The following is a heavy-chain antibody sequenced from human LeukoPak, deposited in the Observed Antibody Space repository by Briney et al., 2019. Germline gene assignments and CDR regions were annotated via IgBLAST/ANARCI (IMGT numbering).Heavy chain of an antibody. CDR1: GYSFTSYW. V-gene: IGHV5-10-1*01. Sequence: GESLKISCKGSGYSFTSYWIGWGRQMPGKGVEWMGRIDPSDSYTNYSPSFQGHITISADKSISTAYLQWSSLKASDTAMYYCARRLAAADSGDWFDPWGQGTLVTVSS. CDR3: ARRLAAADSGDWFDP. CDR2: IDPSDSYT. J-gene: IGHJ5*02. D-gene: IGHD6-13*01.